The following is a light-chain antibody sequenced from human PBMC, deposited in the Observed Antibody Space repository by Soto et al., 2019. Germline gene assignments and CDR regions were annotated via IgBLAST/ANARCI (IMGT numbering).Light chain of an antibody. Sequence: QSALTQPAFVSGSPGQSITISCTGTSSDVGGYNYVSWYQQHPGKAPKLMIYDVSNRPLGVSSRFSGSKSGNTASLTISGLQAEDEADYYCSSYTSSNTLVLLGGGTKLTVL. CDR3: SSYTSSNTLVL. J-gene: IGLJ2*01. V-gene: IGLV2-14*01. CDR2: DVS. CDR1: SSDVGGYNY.